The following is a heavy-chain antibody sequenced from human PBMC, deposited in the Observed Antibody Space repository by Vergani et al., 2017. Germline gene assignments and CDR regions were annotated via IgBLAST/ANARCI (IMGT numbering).Heavy chain of an antibody. V-gene: IGHV3-33*01. J-gene: IGHJ6*02. D-gene: IGHD1-26*01. CDR3: AREGARSGSLYYYYYGMDV. Sequence: QVQLVESGGGVVQPGRSLRLSCAASGFTFSSYGMHWVRQAPGKGLEWVAVIWDDGSNKYYADSVKGRFTISRDNYKNTLYLQMNSLRAEDTAVYYCAREGARSGSLYYYYYGMDVWGQGTTVTVSS. CDR1: GFTFSSYG. CDR2: IWDDGSNK.